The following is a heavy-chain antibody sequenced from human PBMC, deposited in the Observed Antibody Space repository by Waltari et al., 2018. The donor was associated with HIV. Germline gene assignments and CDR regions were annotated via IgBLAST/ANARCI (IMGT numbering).Heavy chain of an antibody. V-gene: IGHV4-39*01. Sequence: QLHLPRPGPSRCTPAHTLSLTCNASDPSTAIPHHTWACVGQPQAKKLEWMGSVFSSGKTYYKPSVKGQVTLSMDTSKNHFFLKLSSVTAADRAIYFCARLYSRQLNSWGSWSTGFWDFDLWGRGTLVTVSS. D-gene: IGHD2-21*01. CDR2: VFSSGKT. CDR3: ARLYSRQLNSWGSWSTGFWDFDL. CDR1: DPSTAIPHHT. J-gene: IGHJ2*01.